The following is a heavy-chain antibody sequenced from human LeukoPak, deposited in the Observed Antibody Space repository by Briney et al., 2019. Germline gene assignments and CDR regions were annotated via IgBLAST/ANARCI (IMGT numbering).Heavy chain of an antibody. D-gene: IGHD6-19*01. CDR2: ISGSGDST. J-gene: IGHJ4*02. CDR1: GFTFSSYA. CDR3: APRGSGWYFDY. V-gene: IGHV3-23*01. Sequence: GGSLRLSCAASGFTFSSYAMSWVRQAPGKGLEWVSVISGSGDSTYYADSVKGRFTISRDNSKNTLYLQMNSLRAEDTAVYYCAPRGSGWYFDYWGQGNLVTVSS.